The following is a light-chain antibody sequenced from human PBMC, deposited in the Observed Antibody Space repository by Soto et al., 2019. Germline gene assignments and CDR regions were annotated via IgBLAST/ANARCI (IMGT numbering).Light chain of an antibody. J-gene: IGKJ4*01. CDR3: QQSYDAPALT. V-gene: IGKV1-39*01. Sequence: DIQMTQSPSSLSSSVGDRVTITCRASQSIGNYLNWYQQKPGKAPKLLIYAASSLQSGVTSRFSGSGSGADFTLTISTLQPEDFATYYCQQSYDAPALTFGGGTKVESK. CDR2: AAS. CDR1: QSIGNY.